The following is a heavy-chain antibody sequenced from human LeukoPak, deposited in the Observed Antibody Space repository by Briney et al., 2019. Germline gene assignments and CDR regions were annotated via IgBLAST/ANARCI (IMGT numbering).Heavy chain of an antibody. CDR3: ARDSEYDRSVDLEWFDP. Sequence: ASVKVSCKASGGTFSSYAFSWVRQAPGQGLEWMGGIIPIVGTTNYAQMFQGRVTITADESTSTAYMELSSLRSEDTAVYYCARDSEYDRSVDLEWFDPWGQGTLVTVSS. V-gene: IGHV1-69*13. CDR2: IIPIVGTT. D-gene: IGHD3-22*01. J-gene: IGHJ5*02. CDR1: GGTFSSYA.